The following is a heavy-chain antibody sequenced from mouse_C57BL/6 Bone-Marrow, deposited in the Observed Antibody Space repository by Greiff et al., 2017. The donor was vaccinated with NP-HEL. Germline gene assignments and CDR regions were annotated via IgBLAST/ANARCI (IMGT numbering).Heavy chain of an antibody. CDR3: ARRAHYYGSSYGYFDV. CDR2: IYPRSGNT. V-gene: IGHV1-81*01. J-gene: IGHJ1*03. D-gene: IGHD1-1*01. CDR1: GYTFTSYG. Sequence: QVQLQQSGAELARPGASVKLSCKASGYTFTSYGISWVKQRTGQGLEWIGEIYPRSGNTYYNEKFKGKATLTADKSSSTASMELRSLTSEDSAVYFCARRAHYYGSSYGYFDVWGTGTTVTVSS.